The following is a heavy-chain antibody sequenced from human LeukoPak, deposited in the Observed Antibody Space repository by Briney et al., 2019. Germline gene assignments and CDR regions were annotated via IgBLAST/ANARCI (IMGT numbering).Heavy chain of an antibody. V-gene: IGHV3-30*03. D-gene: IGHD4-17*01. Sequence: GGSLRLSCAASGFTFSSTGMHWVRQAPGKGLEWVAVISYDGSNKYYADSVKGRFTISRDNSKNTLYLQMSSLRAEDTAVYYCARDGTVTTSDWYFDLWGRGTLVTVSS. CDR1: GFTFSSTG. J-gene: IGHJ2*01. CDR3: ARDGTVTTSDWYFDL. CDR2: ISYDGSNK.